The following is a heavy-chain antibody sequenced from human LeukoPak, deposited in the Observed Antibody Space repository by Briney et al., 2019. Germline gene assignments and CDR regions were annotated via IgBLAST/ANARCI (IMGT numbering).Heavy chain of an antibody. V-gene: IGHV4-59*12. CDR2: IYYSGST. CDR3: AKDLPPEGFGAAGPDY. Sequence: PSETLSLTCTVSGGSISSYYWSWIRQPPGKGLEWIGYIYYSGSTNYNPSLKSRVTISVDTSKNQFSLKLSSVTAADTAVYYCAKDLPPEGFGAAGPDYWGQGTLVTVSS. D-gene: IGHD6-13*01. CDR1: GGSISSYY. J-gene: IGHJ4*02.